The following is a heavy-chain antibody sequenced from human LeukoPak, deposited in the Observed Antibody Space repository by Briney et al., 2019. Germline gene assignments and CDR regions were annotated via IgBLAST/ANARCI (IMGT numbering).Heavy chain of an antibody. V-gene: IGHV4-39*01. CDR2: IYYSGST. CDR1: GGSISSSSYY. CDR3: ARQGYNWNYPRTGYYYYYGMDV. D-gene: IGHD1-7*01. J-gene: IGHJ6*02. Sequence: SETLSLTCTVSGGSISSSSYYWGWIRQPPGKGLEWTASIYYSGSTYYNPSLKSRVTISVDTSKNQFSLKLSSVTAADTAVYYCARQGYNWNYPRTGYYYYYGMDVWGQGTTVTVSS.